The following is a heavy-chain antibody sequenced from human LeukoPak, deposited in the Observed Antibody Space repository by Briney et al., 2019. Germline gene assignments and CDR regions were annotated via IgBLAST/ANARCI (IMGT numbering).Heavy chain of an antibody. CDR1: GYTFTGYY. Sequence: ASVKVSCKASGYTFTGYYMHWVRQAPGQGLEWMGWINPNSGGTNYAQKFQGRVTMTRDTSISTAYMELSRLRSDDTAVYYCAREDYDFWSGYYFYYYYGMDVWGQGTTVTVSS. V-gene: IGHV1-2*02. J-gene: IGHJ6*02. CDR2: INPNSGGT. D-gene: IGHD3-3*01. CDR3: AREDYDFWSGYYFYYYYGMDV.